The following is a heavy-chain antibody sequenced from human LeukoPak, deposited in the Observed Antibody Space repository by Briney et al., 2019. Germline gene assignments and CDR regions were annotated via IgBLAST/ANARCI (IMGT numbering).Heavy chain of an antibody. CDR3: ARGGGTVTTQGYYYYYMDV. V-gene: IGHV4-59*01. J-gene: IGHJ6*03. CDR2: IYYSGST. D-gene: IGHD4-11*01. Sequence: SETLSLTCTVSGGSISSYYWSWIRQPPGKGLEWIGYIYYSGSTNYNPSLKSRVTISVDTSKNQFSLKLSSVTAADTAVYYCARGGGTVTTQGYYYYYMDVWGKGTTVTISS. CDR1: GGSISSYY.